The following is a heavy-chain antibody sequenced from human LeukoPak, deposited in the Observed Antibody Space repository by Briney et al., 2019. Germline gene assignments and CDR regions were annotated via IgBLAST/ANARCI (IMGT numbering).Heavy chain of an antibody. CDR1: GFTFSSYA. J-gene: IGHJ4*02. CDR2: ISGSGGST. V-gene: IGHV3-23*01. Sequence: GGSLRLSCAASGFTFSSYAMSWVRQAPGKGLEWVSAISGSGGSTYYADSVKGRFTISRDNSKNTLYLQMNSLRAEDTAVYYCAKDSSSSWHRWADDYWGQGTLVTVSS. D-gene: IGHD6-13*01. CDR3: AKDSSSSWHRWADDY.